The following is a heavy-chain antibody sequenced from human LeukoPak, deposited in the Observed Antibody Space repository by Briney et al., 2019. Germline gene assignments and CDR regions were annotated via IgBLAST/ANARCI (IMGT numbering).Heavy chain of an antibody. D-gene: IGHD6-19*01. CDR2: IYYSGST. CDR3: ARMPGWLDFDY. CDR1: GGSISSYY. V-gene: IGHV4-59*01. Sequence: PSETLSLTCTVSGGSISSYYWSWIRQPPGKGLEWIGYIYYSGSTNYNPSLKSRVTISVDTSKNQFSLKLSSVTAADTAVYYCARMPGWLDFDYWGQGTLVTVSS. J-gene: IGHJ4*02.